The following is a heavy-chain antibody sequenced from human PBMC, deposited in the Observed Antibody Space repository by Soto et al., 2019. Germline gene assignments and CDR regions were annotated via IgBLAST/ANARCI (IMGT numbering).Heavy chain of an antibody. CDR3: AREGGPTRVTIFGVVLSRGLDV. Sequence: QVQLVQSGAELRKPGASVKVSCKTSGYTFSSYGISWVRQAPGQGLEWMGWISGYNGNTNYAQKFQGRVTMTTDTSTRRAFMELRNLRPEDTAVYYCAREGGPTRVTIFGVVLSRGLDVWGQGTTVSVSS. V-gene: IGHV1-18*01. D-gene: IGHD3-3*01. CDR1: GYTFSSYG. CDR2: ISGYNGNT. J-gene: IGHJ6*02.